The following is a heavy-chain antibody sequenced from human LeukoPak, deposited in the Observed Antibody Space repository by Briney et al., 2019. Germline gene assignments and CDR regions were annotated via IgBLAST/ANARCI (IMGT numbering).Heavy chain of an antibody. D-gene: IGHD4-4*01. CDR3: ARDRTPTDN. J-gene: IGHJ4*02. Sequence: PSQTLSLTCAVSGGSISSGGYSWSWIRQPPGKGLEWIGYIYYSGSTYYNPSLKSRVTISVDTSKNQFSLKLSSVTAADTAVYYCARDRTPTDNWGQGTLVTVSS. CDR2: IYYSGST. V-gene: IGHV4-30-2*05. CDR1: GGSISSGGYS.